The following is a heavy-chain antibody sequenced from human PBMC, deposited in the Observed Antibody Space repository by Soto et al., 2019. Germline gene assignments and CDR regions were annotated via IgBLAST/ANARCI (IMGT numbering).Heavy chain of an antibody. CDR2: ISSSSSYI. V-gene: IGHV3-21*01. J-gene: IGHJ4*02. CDR3: ARDFQANIAVDHYYFDY. CDR1: GFTFSSYS. D-gene: IGHD6-19*01. Sequence: EVQLVESGGGLVKPGGSLRLSCAASGFTFSSYSMNWVRQAPGKGLEWVSSISSSSSYIYYADSVKGRFTISRDNAKNSLYLEMNSLRAEDTAVYYCARDFQANIAVDHYYFDYWGQGTLVTVSS.